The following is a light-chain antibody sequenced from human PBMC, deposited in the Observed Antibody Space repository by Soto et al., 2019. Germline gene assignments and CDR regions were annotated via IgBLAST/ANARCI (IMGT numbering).Light chain of an antibody. J-gene: IGKJ2*01. CDR2: GAS. V-gene: IGKV3-15*01. CDR1: QSIRNS. Sequence: EIVMTQYTATLSVSPGERATLSCRASQSIRNSLAWYQQKPGQAPRLLLYGASTRATGIPARFSGGGSGTEFTLTISSLQSEDFAVYYCQQYNNWPPYTLGQGTKVDIK. CDR3: QQYNNWPPYT.